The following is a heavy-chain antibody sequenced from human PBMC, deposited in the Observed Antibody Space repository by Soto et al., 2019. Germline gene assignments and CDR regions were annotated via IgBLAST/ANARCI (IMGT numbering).Heavy chain of an antibody. J-gene: IGHJ6*02. CDR1: GFIFSSYG. V-gene: IGHV3-30*18. CDR2: ISYDGSNK. Sequence: AGGSLRLSCAASGFIFSSYGMHWVRQAPGKGLEWVAVISYDGSNKYYADSVKGRFTISRDNSKNTLYLQMNSLRAEDTAVYYCAKGAMDTAMVYYYYGMDVWGQGTTVTVSS. CDR3: AKGAMDTAMVYYYYGMDV. D-gene: IGHD5-18*01.